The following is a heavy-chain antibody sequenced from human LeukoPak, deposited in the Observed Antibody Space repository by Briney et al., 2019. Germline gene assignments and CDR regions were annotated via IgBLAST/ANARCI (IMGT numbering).Heavy chain of an antibody. CDR3: AKATTATTYFDS. D-gene: IGHD5-24*01. Sequence: GALRLSCAASGFTFRNYAMSWVRQAPGKGLEWVSAISGRGDTIFYADSLKGRFTVSRDNSLNTLYLQMNSLRAEDTAVYYCAKATTATTYFDSWGQGTLVTVSS. CDR1: GFTFRNYA. V-gene: IGHV3-23*01. CDR2: ISGRGDTI. J-gene: IGHJ4*02.